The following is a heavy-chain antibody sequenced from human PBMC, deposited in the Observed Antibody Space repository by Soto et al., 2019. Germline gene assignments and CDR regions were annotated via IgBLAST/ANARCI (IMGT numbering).Heavy chain of an antibody. CDR3: ARHLGGKNNYYFGY. D-gene: IGHD3-16*01. J-gene: IGHJ4*02. Sequence: QVQLVQCGAEVKKPGSSVKVSCKASGGTFSSYTISWVRQAPGQGLEWMGRIIPILGIANYAQKFQGRVTITADKATNTAYMGLSSLRSEDTAVYYCARHLGGKNNYYFGYWGEGTLVTVSS. CDR2: IIPILGIA. V-gene: IGHV1-69*02. CDR1: GGTFSSYT.